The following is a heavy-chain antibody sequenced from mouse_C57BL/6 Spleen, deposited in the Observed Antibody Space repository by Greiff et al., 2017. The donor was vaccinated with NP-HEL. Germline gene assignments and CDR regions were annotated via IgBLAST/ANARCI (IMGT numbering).Heavy chain of an antibody. Sequence: QVQLKQSGPELVKPGASVKISCKASGYAFSSSWMNWVKQRPGKGLEWIGRIYPGDGDTNYTGKFKGKATLTADKSSSTAYMQLSRLTSEDSAVYFCARECYYSNYDYWYFDVWGTGTTVTVSS. CDR2: IYPGDGDT. CDR3: ARECYYSNYDYWYFDV. V-gene: IGHV1-82*01. J-gene: IGHJ1*03. D-gene: IGHD2-5*01. CDR1: GYAFSSSW.